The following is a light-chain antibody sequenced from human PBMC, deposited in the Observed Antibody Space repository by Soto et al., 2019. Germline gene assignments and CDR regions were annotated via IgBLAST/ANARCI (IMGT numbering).Light chain of an antibody. CDR2: DAS. V-gene: IGKV3-20*01. Sequence: EIVLTQSPGTLSLSPGERATLSCRASQSVSANYLAWYQQKPGQAPRLLIYDASSRPAGIPDRFSGSGSGTDFTLTISRLEPEDFAVYYGHQHGSSRRTFGQGTKVEIK. CDR1: QSVSANY. CDR3: HQHGSSRRT. J-gene: IGKJ1*01.